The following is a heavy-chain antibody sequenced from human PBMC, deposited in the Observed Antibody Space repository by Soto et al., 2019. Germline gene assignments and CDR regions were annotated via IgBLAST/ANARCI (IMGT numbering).Heavy chain of an antibody. D-gene: IGHD3-16*01. J-gene: IGHJ6*03. V-gene: IGHV4-4*09. CDR3: ARTLDYGHMDV. CDR2: IYRSGST. CDR1: GDSVRNQY. Sequence: SETLALTCTVSGDSVRNQYWSWIRRPPGRGLEWIGYIYRSGSTKYNPSLKSRLTISVDTSKNQFSLKLSSVTAADTAVYYCARTLDYGHMDVWGKGTTVTVSS.